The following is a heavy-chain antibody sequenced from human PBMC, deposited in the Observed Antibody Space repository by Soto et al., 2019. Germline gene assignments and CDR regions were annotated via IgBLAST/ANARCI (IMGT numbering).Heavy chain of an antibody. Sequence: GESLRLSCATSGFTFRNYTMTWVRQAPGLGLEDVSSITDTGFSTYYADSVKARFTISRDKTKNTLYLQMNSLRAGVTAVYYCAKDVVDRGVHYSGQGTVVTVSS. CDR2: ITDTGFST. J-gene: IGHJ4*02. V-gene: IGHV3-23*01. D-gene: IGHD2-8*01. CDR1: GFTFRNYT. CDR3: AKDVVDRGVHY.